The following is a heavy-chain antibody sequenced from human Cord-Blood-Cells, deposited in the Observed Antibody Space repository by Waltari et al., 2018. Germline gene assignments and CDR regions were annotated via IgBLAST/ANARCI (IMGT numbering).Heavy chain of an antibody. CDR3: ARQVSSIAALNWFDP. J-gene: IGHJ5*02. Sequence: EVQLVQSGAAVKKPGESPKISCQGSGYSFTSYWTGWVREMPGKGLEWMGIIYPVDSDTRYSPSFQGQVTISADKSISTAYLQWSSLKASDTAMYYCARQVSSIAALNWFDPWGQGTLVTVSS. V-gene: IGHV5-51*01. D-gene: IGHD6-6*01. CDR2: IYPVDSDT. CDR1: GYSFTSYW.